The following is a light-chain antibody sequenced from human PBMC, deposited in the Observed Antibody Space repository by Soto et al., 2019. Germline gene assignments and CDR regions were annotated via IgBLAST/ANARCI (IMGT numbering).Light chain of an antibody. Sequence: EIVLTQSPATLSLSPGNRATLSCRASQSVSGYLAWYQQKPGQAPRLLIYDASNRATGIPARFSGSGSGTDFSRTITSLETEDFAVYYCQQRSNWPSTFGGGTKVEI. CDR3: QQRSNWPST. CDR2: DAS. V-gene: IGKV3-11*01. CDR1: QSVSGY. J-gene: IGKJ4*01.